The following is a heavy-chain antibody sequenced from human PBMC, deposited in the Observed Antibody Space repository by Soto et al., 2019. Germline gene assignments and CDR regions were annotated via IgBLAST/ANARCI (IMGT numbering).Heavy chain of an antibody. D-gene: IGHD6-13*01. J-gene: IGHJ6*02. Sequence: SETLSLTCAVYGGSFSGYYWSWIRQPPGKGLEWIGQINHSGSTNYNPSLKSRVTISVDTSENQFSLKLSSVTAADTAVYYCARVLAAGTPRYHYYYYYGMDVWGQGTTVTVSS. V-gene: IGHV4-34*01. CDR1: GGSFSGYY. CDR3: ARVLAAGTPRYHYYYYYGMDV. CDR2: INHSGST.